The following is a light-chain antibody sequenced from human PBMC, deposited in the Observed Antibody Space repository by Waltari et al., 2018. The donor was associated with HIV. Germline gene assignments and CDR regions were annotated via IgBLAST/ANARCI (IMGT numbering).Light chain of an antibody. J-gene: IGLJ2*01. Sequence: QSVLTQPPSASGTTGQRVTISCSGSSSTIGSNYVYWYQQLPGTAPKLLSYRNNQRPSGVPDRFSGSKSGTSASLAISGLRSEDEADYDCATWDDSLSVVVFGGGTKLTVL. CDR1: SSTIGSNY. V-gene: IGLV1-47*01. CDR2: RNN. CDR3: ATWDDSLSVVV.